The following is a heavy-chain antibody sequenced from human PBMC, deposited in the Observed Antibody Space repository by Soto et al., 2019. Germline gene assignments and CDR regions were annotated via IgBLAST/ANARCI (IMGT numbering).Heavy chain of an antibody. V-gene: IGHV4-30-2*01. CDR3: ARGPYSSSWYWSYYYYGMDV. Sequence: SETLSLTCAVSGGSISSGGFSWSWIRQPPGKGLEWIGHIYDSGSTYYNPSLRSRVTISVDRSKNQFSLKLSSVTAADTAVYYCARGPYSSSWYWSYYYYGMDVWGQGTTVTVSS. J-gene: IGHJ6*02. CDR1: GGSISSGGFS. D-gene: IGHD6-13*01. CDR2: IYDSGST.